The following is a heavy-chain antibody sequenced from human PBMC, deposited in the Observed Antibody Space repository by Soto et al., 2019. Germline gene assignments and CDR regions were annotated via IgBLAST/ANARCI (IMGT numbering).Heavy chain of an antibody. V-gene: IGHV3-66*01. CDR3: AAYSHKGY. J-gene: IGHJ4*02. CDR2: IYSSGST. D-gene: IGHD3-16*01. CDR1: GFTVSNNY. Sequence: EEQLVESGGDLVQPGGSLRLSCAASGFTVSNNYMSWVRQAPGKGLEWVSLIYSSGSTYYADSVKGRFTISRDSSNNKLYLQMNSLRAEDTAMYYCAAYSHKGYWGQGTLVTVSS.